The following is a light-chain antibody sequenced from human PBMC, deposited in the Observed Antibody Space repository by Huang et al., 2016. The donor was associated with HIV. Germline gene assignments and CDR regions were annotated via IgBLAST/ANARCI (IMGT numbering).Light chain of an antibody. V-gene: IGKV3-15*01. CDR3: QQYGKCPPLLT. CDR1: ESVGSS. Sequence: EIVMTQSPATLSVSPGERVILACRASESVGSSLAWYQQKPGQAPRLLYGASTRASGVLPRCSGSGSGIDFTLSISRLQSADFAVYYCQQYGKCPPLLTFGGGTKVEIK. CDR2: GAS. J-gene: IGKJ4*01.